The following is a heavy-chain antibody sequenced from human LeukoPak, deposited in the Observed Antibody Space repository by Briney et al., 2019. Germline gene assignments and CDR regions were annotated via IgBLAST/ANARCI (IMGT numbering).Heavy chain of an antibody. Sequence: GGSLRLSCAASGFTFSSYGMHWVRQAPGKGLEWVAVISYDGSNKYYADSVKGRFTISRDNSKNTLYLQMNSLRAEDTAVYYCAREAYSSSWHYYYYYGMDVWGQGTTVTVSS. CDR2: ISYDGSNK. CDR3: AREAYSSSWHYYYYYGMDV. CDR1: GFTFSSYG. V-gene: IGHV3-30*03. J-gene: IGHJ6*02. D-gene: IGHD5-18*01.